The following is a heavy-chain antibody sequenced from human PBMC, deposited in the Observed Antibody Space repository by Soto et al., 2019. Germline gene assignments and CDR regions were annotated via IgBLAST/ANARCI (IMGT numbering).Heavy chain of an antibody. CDR3: ARGEFGEYYYYMGG. V-gene: IGHV4-59*01. CDR2: IYYSGST. CDR1: GCNIINYN. J-gene: IGHJ6*03. D-gene: IGHD3-10*01. Sequence: PAETLSLNNTISGCNIINYNWSWIRQPPGKVLEWIGYIYYSGSTNYNPSLKSRVTISVDTSKNQFSLKLSSVTAADTDVYYCARGEFGEYYYYMGGLGKGTTV.